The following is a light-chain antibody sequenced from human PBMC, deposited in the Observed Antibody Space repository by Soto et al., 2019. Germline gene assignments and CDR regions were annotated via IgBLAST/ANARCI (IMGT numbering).Light chain of an antibody. CDR3: LQSYNLPYT. Sequence: DIQMTQSPSPLSASVGDRVTITCRASQSIFSYLSWYRQKPGMAPKLLIYAASRLQSGVPSRFSGRGSGTDFTLTISSLQPEDFATYYCLQSYNLPYTFGQGTNVEIK. V-gene: IGKV1-39*01. J-gene: IGKJ2*01. CDR2: AAS. CDR1: QSIFSY.